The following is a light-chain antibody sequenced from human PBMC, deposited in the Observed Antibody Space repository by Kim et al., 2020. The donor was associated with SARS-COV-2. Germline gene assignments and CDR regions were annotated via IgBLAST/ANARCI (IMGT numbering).Light chain of an antibody. Sequence: QSVLTQPASVSGSPGQSITISCTGTSSDVGSYNLVSWYQQHPGKAPKLMIYEGSKRPSGVSNRFSGSKSGITASLTISGLQAEDEADYYCCSYAGSSTWVFGGGTQLTVL. CDR2: EGS. CDR1: SSDVGSYNL. V-gene: IGLV2-23*01. J-gene: IGLJ3*02. CDR3: CSYAGSSTWV.